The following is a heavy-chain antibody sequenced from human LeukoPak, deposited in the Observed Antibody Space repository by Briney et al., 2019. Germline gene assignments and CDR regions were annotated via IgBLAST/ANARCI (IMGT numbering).Heavy chain of an antibody. CDR3: ARALDYGGNSVAFDI. CDR2: INPSGGST. Sequence: GRSLRLSCAASGFTFSSYGMHWVRQAPGQGLEWMGIINPSGGSTSYAQKFQGRVTMTTDTSTSTAYMELRSLRSDDTAVYYCARALDYGGNSVAFDIWGQGTMVTVSS. V-gene: IGHV1-46*01. D-gene: IGHD4-23*01. CDR1: GFTFSSYG. J-gene: IGHJ3*02.